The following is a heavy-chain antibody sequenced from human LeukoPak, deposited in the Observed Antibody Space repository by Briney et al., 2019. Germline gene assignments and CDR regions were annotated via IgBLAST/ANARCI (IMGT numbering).Heavy chain of an antibody. D-gene: IGHD1-26*01. V-gene: IGHV3-13*01. CDR1: GFTFSSFD. CDR2: IGTAGDT. Sequence: GGSLRLSCAASGFTFSSFDMHWVRQATGKGLEWVSAIGTAGDTYYADSVKGRSTISRENAKDSLFLQVNSLRVGDTAVYYCTRAVGATNLGFDYWGQGTLVTVSS. CDR3: TRAVGATNLGFDY. J-gene: IGHJ4*02.